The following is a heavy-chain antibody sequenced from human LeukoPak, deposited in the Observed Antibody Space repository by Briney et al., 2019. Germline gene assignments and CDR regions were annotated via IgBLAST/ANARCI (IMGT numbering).Heavy chain of an antibody. V-gene: IGHV4-39*01. CDR3: ARDYGDYYFDY. CDR2: IYYSGST. Sequence: PSETLSLTCSVSGGSITTSDYYWGWIRQPPGKGLEWIGSIYYSGSTYYNPSLKSRVTISVDTSKNQFSLKLSSVTAADTAVYYCARDYGDYYFDYWGQGTLVTVSS. CDR1: GGSITTSDYY. J-gene: IGHJ4*02. D-gene: IGHD4-17*01.